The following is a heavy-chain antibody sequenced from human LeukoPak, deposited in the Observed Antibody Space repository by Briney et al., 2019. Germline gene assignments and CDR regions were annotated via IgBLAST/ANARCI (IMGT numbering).Heavy chain of an antibody. D-gene: IGHD3-9*01. Sequence: GGSLRLSCAASGFTFSSYAMSWVRQAPGEGLGWGSAISGSGGRTYCADSVKGRFTIPRDNSKNTLYLQMNSLRADDTAVYYCAKDAGILTGWGQGTLVTVSS. CDR1: GFTFSSYA. CDR2: ISGSGGRT. V-gene: IGHV3-23*01. CDR3: AKDAGILTG. J-gene: IGHJ4*02.